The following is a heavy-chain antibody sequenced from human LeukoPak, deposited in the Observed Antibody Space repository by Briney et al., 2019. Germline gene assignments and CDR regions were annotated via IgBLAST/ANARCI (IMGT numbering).Heavy chain of an antibody. D-gene: IGHD3-10*01. CDR1: GSTFDDYA. CDR2: ISWDGGST. J-gene: IGHJ6*04. Sequence: PGGSLRLSCAASGSTFDDYAMHWVRQAPGKGLAWVSPISWDGGSTYYADSVKGRFTISRDNSKNSLYLQMNSLRAEDTALYYCAKDRGHYGSGSYDGYYGMDVWGKGTTVTVSS. V-gene: IGHV3-43D*04. CDR3: AKDRGHYGSGSYDGYYGMDV.